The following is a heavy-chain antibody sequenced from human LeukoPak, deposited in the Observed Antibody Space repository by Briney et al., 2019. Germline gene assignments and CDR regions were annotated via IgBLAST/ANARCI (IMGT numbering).Heavy chain of an antibody. D-gene: IGHD3-16*01. Sequence: SETLSLTCAVYGGSFSPYYWSWIRQSPDKGLEWIGETNHSRSTNYNPSLKSRVTISVDTSKNQFSLKLSSVTAADTAVYYCARRDYDYVWGSPFDYWGQGTLVTVSS. CDR2: TNHSRST. CDR3: ARRDYDYVWGSPFDY. V-gene: IGHV4-34*01. J-gene: IGHJ4*02. CDR1: GGSFSPYY.